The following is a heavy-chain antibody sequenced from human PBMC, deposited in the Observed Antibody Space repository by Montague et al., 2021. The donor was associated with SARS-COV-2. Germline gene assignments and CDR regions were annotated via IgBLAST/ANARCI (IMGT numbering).Heavy chain of an antibody. V-gene: IGHV4-39*01. CDR1: GSSISSSSYY. D-gene: IGHD3-9*01. CDR2: IYYSGST. J-gene: IGHJ3*02. CDR3: ATYYDILTGYYIDAFDI. Sequence: SETLSLTCTVSGSSISSSSYYWGWIRQPPGKGLEWIGSIYYSGSTYYNPSLKSRVTISVDTSKNQFSLKLSSVTAADTAVYYCATYYDILTGYYIDAFDIWGQGTMVTVSS.